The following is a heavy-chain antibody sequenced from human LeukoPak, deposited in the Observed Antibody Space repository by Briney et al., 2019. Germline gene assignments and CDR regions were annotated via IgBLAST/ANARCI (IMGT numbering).Heavy chain of an antibody. CDR1: GFTFSSYT. V-gene: IGHV3-21*01. CDR2: ISSSSSYI. CDR3: ANSITMVRIDY. Sequence: SGGSLRLSCAASGFTFSSYTMNWVRQAPGKGLEWVSSISSSSSYIYYADSVKGRFTISRDNAKNSLYLQMNSLRAEDTAVYYCANSITMVRIDYWGQGTLVTVSS. J-gene: IGHJ4*02. D-gene: IGHD3-10*01.